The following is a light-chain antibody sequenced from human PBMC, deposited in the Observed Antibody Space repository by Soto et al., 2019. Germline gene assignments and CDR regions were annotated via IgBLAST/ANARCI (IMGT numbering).Light chain of an antibody. J-gene: IGLJ2*01. Sequence: QSVLTQPPSASGTPGQRVTISCSGSSSNIGANPINWYQQLPGTAPKLLIYNNDQRPSGVPDRFSASKSGTSASLAISGLQSEDEADYYCEAWDDSLYGAVLGGGTKHTVL. V-gene: IGLV1-44*01. CDR1: SSNIGANP. CDR3: EAWDDSLYGAV. CDR2: NND.